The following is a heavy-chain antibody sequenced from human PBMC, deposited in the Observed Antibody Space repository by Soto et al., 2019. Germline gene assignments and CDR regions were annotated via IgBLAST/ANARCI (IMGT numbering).Heavy chain of an antibody. CDR3: AKERMDHNSVWDPFDV. V-gene: IGHV3-23*01. CDR1: GFTFSIYA. Sequence: EVQVLESGGGLVQSGGSLRLSCAASGFTFSIYAMSWVRQAPGKGLEWVSSIGGVDETYYADSVRGRFTISRDNSKNTLFLQMNSLRAEDTAVYYWAKERMDHNSVWDPFDVWGPGTVVTVSA. D-gene: IGHD1-20*01. CDR2: SIGGVDET. J-gene: IGHJ3*01.